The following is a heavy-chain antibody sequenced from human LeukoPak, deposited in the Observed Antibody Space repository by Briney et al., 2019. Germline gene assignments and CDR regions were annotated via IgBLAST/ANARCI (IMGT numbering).Heavy chain of an antibody. V-gene: IGHV4-39*01. CDR2: INYSGST. J-gene: IGHJ5*02. D-gene: IGHD3-22*01. CDR3: ARGSGYYDSRGTVSRFDP. CDR1: GDSISSNYYY. Sequence: SETLSLTCSVSGDSISSNYYYWGWIRQPPGKGLEWIGSINYSGSTHYHPSLKSRVTISVDTSKTQFSLKVNSVTAADTAVYYCARGSGYYDSRGTVSRFDPWGQEPWSPSPQ.